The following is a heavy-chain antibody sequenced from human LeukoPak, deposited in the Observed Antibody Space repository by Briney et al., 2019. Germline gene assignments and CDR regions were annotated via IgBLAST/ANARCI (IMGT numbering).Heavy chain of an antibody. CDR1: GFTFSSYA. J-gene: IGHJ4*02. Sequence: GGSLRLSCAASGFTFSSYAMHWVRQALGKGLEWVAVISYDGSNKYYADSVKGRFTISRDNSKNTLYLQMNSLRAEDTAVYYCATEGHGYNYYWGQGTLVTVSS. CDR3: ATEGHGYNYY. D-gene: IGHD5-24*01. CDR2: ISYDGSNK. V-gene: IGHV3-30-3*01.